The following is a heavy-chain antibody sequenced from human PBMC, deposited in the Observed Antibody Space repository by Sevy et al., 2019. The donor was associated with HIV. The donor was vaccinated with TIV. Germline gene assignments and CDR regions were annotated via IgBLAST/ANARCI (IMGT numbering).Heavy chain of an antibody. Sequence: GGSLRLSCAASGFTFSSYGMHWVRQAPGKGLEWVAVISYDGSNKYYADSVKGRFTISRDNSKNTLYLQMNSLRAEDTAVYYCAKDTSDYGDYGGTYYYAMDVWGRGTTVTVSS. V-gene: IGHV3-30*18. J-gene: IGHJ6*02. CDR3: AKDTSDYGDYGGTYYYAMDV. CDR1: GFTFSSYG. D-gene: IGHD4-17*01. CDR2: ISYDGSNK.